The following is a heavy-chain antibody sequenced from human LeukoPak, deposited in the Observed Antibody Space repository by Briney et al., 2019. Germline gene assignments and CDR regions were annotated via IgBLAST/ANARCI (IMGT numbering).Heavy chain of an antibody. CDR2: IIPILGIA. J-gene: IGHJ4*02. V-gene: IGHV1-69*04. Sequence: ASGKVSCKASGGTFSIYTISWVRQAPGQGLEWMGRIIPILGIANYAQKFQGRVTITADKSTSTAYMELSSLRSEDTAVYYCARESPIPYYDFWSGYPLDYWGQGTLVTVSS. D-gene: IGHD3-3*01. CDR3: ARESPIPYYDFWSGYPLDY. CDR1: GGTFSIYT.